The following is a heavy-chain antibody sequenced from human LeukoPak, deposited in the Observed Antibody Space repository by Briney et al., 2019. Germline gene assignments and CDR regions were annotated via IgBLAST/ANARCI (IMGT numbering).Heavy chain of an antibody. V-gene: IGHV3-33*01. CDR2: IWYDGSNK. D-gene: IGHD1-26*01. CDR3: AREFATSGLYFDY. J-gene: IGHJ4*02. Sequence: GRSLRLSCAASGFTFSSYGMHWVRQAPGKGLEWVAVIWYDGSNKYYADSVKGRFTISRDNSKNTLYLQMNSLRAEDTAVYCCAREFATSGLYFDYWGRGTLVTVSS. CDR1: GFTFSSYG.